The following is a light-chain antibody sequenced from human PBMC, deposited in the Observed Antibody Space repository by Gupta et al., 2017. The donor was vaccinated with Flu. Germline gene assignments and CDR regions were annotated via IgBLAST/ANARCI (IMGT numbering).Light chain of an antibody. CDR3: QQYGSSRT. V-gene: IGKV3-20*01. CDR1: QSVSSSY. CDR2: GAS. Sequence: PDTLSLSPGERATLSCRASQSVSSSYLAWYQQKPGQAPRLLIYGASSRATGIPDRFSGSGSGTDFTLTISRLEPEDFAVYYCQQYGSSRTFGQGTKVEIK. J-gene: IGKJ1*01.